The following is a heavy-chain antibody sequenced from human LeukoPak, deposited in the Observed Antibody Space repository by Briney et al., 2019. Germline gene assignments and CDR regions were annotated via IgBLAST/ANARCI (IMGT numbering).Heavy chain of an antibody. CDR3: ARAGMIVVVIGFDY. CDR1: GFTFSNFG. D-gene: IGHD3-22*01. CDR2: ISYDGSNK. V-gene: IGHV3-33*05. Sequence: GGSLRLSCAASGFTFSNFGMHWVRQAPGKGLEWVAVISYDGSNKYYADSVKGRFTISRDNSKNTLYLQMNSLRAEDTAVYYCARAGMIVVVIGFDYWGQGTLVTVSS. J-gene: IGHJ4*02.